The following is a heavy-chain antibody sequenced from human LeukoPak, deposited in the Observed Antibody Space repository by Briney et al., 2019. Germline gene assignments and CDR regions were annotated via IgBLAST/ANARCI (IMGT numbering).Heavy chain of an antibody. J-gene: IGHJ4*02. D-gene: IGHD4-17*01. CDR2: INHSGGT. CDR3: AAEDDYGDSPHY. V-gene: IGHV4-34*01. CDR1: GGSFSGYY. Sequence: SETLSLTCAFYGGSFSGYYWSWIRQPPGKGLEWIGEINHSGGTKYNPSLKSRVTISVDTSKNQFSLKLSSVTAADTAVYYCAAEDDYGDSPHYWGQGTLVTVSS.